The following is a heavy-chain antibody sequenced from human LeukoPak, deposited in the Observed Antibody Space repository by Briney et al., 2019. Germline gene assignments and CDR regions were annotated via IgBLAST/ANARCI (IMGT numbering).Heavy chain of an antibody. D-gene: IGHD2-15*01. J-gene: IGHJ3*02. Sequence: KASETLSLTCTVSGGSISSYYWSWIRQPPGKGLEWIGYIYYSGSTNYNPSLKSRVTISVDKSKNQFSLKLSSVTAADTAVYYCARDLDCSGGSCYSGTGAFDIWGQGTMVTVSS. CDR1: GGSISSYY. CDR3: ARDLDCSGGSCYSGTGAFDI. V-gene: IGHV4-59*12. CDR2: IYYSGST.